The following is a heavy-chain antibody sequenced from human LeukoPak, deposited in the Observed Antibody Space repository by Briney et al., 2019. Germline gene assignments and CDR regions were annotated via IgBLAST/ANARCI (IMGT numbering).Heavy chain of an antibody. Sequence: ASVKVSCKASGYTFSSYAMHGVRQAPGQRLEWMGWINAGNGNTKYSQKFQGRVTITRDTSASTAYMELSSLRSEDTAVYYCARDVRVRYFDWLFVYWGQGTLVTVSS. D-gene: IGHD3-9*01. CDR1: GYTFSSYA. CDR3: ARDVRVRYFDWLFVY. V-gene: IGHV1-3*01. CDR2: INAGNGNT. J-gene: IGHJ4*02.